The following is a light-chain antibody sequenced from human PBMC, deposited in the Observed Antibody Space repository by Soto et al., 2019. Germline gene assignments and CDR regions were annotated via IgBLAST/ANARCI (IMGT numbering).Light chain of an antibody. J-gene: IGLJ1*01. Sequence: QSVLTRPPSVSWAPGQRVTISCTVSSSNIGAGYDVHWYQQLPGTAPKLLIYGKNNRPSGVPDRFSGSKSGTSASLTITGLQVEDEADYYCQSYDSSLSGSYVFGTGTKV. V-gene: IGLV1-40*01. CDR2: GKN. CDR3: QSYDSSLSGSYV. CDR1: SSNIGAGYD.